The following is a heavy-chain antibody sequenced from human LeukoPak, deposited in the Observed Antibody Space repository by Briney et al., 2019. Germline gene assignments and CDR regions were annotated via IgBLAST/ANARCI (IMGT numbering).Heavy chain of an antibody. Sequence: ASVKVSCKASGYTFTSYDGISWVRQAPGQGLEWMGRISAYNGNTNYAQKLQGRVTMTTDTSTSTAYMELRSLRSDDTAVYYCARDVPPASCCGPFGFDYWGQGTLVTVSS. CDR3: ARDVPPASCCGPFGFDY. J-gene: IGHJ4*02. CDR2: ISAYNGNT. V-gene: IGHV1-18*01. CDR1: GYTFTSYDG. D-gene: IGHD2-2*01.